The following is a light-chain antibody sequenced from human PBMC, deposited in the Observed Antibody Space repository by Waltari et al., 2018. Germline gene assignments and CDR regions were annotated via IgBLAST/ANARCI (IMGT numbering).Light chain of an antibody. CDR1: QSVLYSSNNKNY. V-gene: IGKV4-1*01. CDR2: RAS. CDR3: QQYYSTPYT. J-gene: IGKJ2*01. Sequence: DIVMTQSPDSLAVSLGERATINCKSSQSVLYSSNNKNYLAWHQQKPGQPPKLLLYRASTRESGVPDRFSGSGSGTDFTLTISTLQAEDVAIYYCQQYYSTPYTFGQGTKLEIK.